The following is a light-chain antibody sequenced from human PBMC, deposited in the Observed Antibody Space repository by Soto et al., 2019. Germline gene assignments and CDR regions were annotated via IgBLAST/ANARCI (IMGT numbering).Light chain of an antibody. J-gene: IGKJ4*01. CDR3: QQYDNLPLT. CDR2: RAS. V-gene: IGKV3-15*01. CDR1: QSLGGN. Sequence: EIVMTQSPATLAVSPGDTATLSCRASQSLGGNLAWYQQKPGQAPRLLIFRASSRAKGVPARFSASGSGTEFTFTISSLRPEDIATYYCQQYDNLPLTFGGGTKVDIK.